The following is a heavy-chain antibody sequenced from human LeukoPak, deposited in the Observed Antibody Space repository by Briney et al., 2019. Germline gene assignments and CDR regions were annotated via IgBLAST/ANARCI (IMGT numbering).Heavy chain of an antibody. CDR1: GFTLSSYG. CDR2: FWYERSNK. J-gene: IGHJ6*03. Sequence: PGGSLRLFCVASGFTLSSYGMHWVRQAPGKGLEWVAIFWYERSNKNYGDSAKGRFTISSDDSRNTLYLQMDSLRAEDTGVYYCARVAEAYFYYMDVWGEGTTVTVSS. V-gene: IGHV3-33*01. CDR3: ARVAEAYFYYMDV.